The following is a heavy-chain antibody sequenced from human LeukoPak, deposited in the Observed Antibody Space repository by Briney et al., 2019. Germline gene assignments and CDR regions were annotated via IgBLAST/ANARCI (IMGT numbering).Heavy chain of an antibody. CDR2: NSGSGSST. J-gene: IGHJ4*02. CDR1: GFTFSSYA. Sequence: GGFLRLSCATSGFTFSSYAMTWVRQAPGKGLEWVPANSGSGSSTNYAASVKGRFTISRDDPKHTLYLQMDSRRAEGMAVCYCATSKTGTFLYFDYWGQGTLVTVSS. V-gene: IGHV3-23*01. CDR3: ATSKTGTFLYFDY. D-gene: IGHD1-1*01.